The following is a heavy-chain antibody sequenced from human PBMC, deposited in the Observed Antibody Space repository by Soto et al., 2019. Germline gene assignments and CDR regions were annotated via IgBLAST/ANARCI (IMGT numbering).Heavy chain of an antibody. CDR3: ARVPDPLWFGELDYGMDV. CDR2: IYSGGST. J-gene: IGHJ6*02. D-gene: IGHD3-10*01. CDR1: GFTVISNY. Sequence: GGSLRLSCAASGFTVISNYMSWVRRAPGKGLEWVSVIYSGGSTYYADSVKGRFTISRDNSKNTLYLQMNSLRAEDTAVYYCARVPDPLWFGELDYGMDVWGQGTTVTSP. V-gene: IGHV3-53*01.